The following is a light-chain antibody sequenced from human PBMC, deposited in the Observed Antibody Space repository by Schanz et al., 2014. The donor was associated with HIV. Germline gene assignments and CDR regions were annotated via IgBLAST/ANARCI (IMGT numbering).Light chain of an antibody. CDR1: SSDVANYNP. V-gene: IGLV2-23*01. Sequence: QSVLTQPASMSGSPGQSITISCTATSSDVANYNPVSWYQQRPGKVPKLLIYEGAKRPSGVSNRFSGSKSGNTASLTISGLQAEDEADYYCCSYAGSTTFYVFATGTKLPVL. J-gene: IGLJ1*01. CDR2: EGA. CDR3: CSYAGSTTFYV.